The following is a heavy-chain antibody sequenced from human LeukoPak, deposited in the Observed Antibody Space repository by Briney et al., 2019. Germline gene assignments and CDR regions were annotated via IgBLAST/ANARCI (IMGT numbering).Heavy chain of an antibody. V-gene: IGHV4-59*01. CDR3: ARGPAYSGSYYYYFDY. Sequence: SVTLSLTCTVSVGSISSYYWSWIRQPPGKGLEGIGYIYYSGSTNYNPSLKSRVTISVDTSKNQFSLKLSSVTAADTAVYYCARGPAYSGSYYYYFDYWGQGTLVTVSS. J-gene: IGHJ4*02. CDR1: VGSISSYY. CDR2: IYYSGST. D-gene: IGHD1-26*01.